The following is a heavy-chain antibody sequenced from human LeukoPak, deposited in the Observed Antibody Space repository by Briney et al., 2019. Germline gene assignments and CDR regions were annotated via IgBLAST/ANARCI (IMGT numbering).Heavy chain of an antibody. V-gene: IGHV4-4*09. D-gene: IGHD2-2*01. CDR1: GVSISSYY. J-gene: IGHJ4*02. CDR2: INKSGST. CDR3: ARLYCSSTSCFDY. Sequence: SETLSLTCTVSGVSISSYYWSWIRQPPGKGLERIGYINKSGSTNNNPSLKSRVTISIDTSKNQFSLKLSSVTAADTAVYYCARLYCSSTSCFDYWGQGTLVTVSS.